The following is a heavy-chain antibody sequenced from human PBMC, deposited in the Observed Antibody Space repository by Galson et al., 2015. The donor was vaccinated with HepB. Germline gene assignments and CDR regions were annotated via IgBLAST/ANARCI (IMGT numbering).Heavy chain of an antibody. J-gene: IGHJ4*02. V-gene: IGHV1-8*01. CDR1: GYTFTSYD. D-gene: IGHD3-22*01. Sequence: SVKVSCKASGYTFTSYDINWVRQATGQGLEWMGWMNPNSGNTGYAQKFQGRVTMTRNTSISTAYMELSSLRSEDTAVYYCARGAFRYYDSSGYGFGIDYWGQGTLVTVSS. CDR3: ARGAFRYYDSSGYGFGIDY. CDR2: MNPNSGNT.